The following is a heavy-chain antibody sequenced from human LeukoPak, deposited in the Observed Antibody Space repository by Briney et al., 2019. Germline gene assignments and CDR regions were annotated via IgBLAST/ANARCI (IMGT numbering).Heavy chain of an antibody. CDR2: IYNSGST. D-gene: IGHD6-19*01. CDR1: GGSITNYY. Sequence: SETLSLTCTVSGGSITNYYWKWIRQPPGKGLEWIANIYNSGSTDYNPSLKSRLTISLDTSKNQISLKLSWVTAADTAVYYCARPGLWVAGTAYYGMDVWGQGTTVTVSS. J-gene: IGHJ6*02. V-gene: IGHV4-59*01. CDR3: ARPGLWVAGTAYYGMDV.